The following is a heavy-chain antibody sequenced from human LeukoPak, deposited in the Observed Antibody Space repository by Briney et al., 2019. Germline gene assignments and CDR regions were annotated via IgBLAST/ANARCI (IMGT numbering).Heavy chain of an antibody. CDR3: ARDLTSGWYGFDY. CDR1: GFTFSSYG. V-gene: IGHV3-48*01. D-gene: IGHD6-19*01. Sequence: GGSLRLSCAASGFTFSSYGMNWVRQAPGKGLEWVSYISESTTTIYYADSVKGRFTISRDNAKNSLYLQMNSLRAEDTAVYYCARDLTSGWYGFDYWGQGTLVTVSS. CDR2: ISESTTTI. J-gene: IGHJ4*02.